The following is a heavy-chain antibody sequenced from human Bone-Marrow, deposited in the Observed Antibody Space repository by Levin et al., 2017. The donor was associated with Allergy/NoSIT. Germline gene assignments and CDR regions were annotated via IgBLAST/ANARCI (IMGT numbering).Heavy chain of an antibody. CDR2: IWYDGSNK. Sequence: PGGSLRLSCAASGFTFSSYGMHWVRQAPGKGLEWVAVIWYDGSNKYYADSVKGRFTISRDNSKNTLYLQMNSLRAEDTAVYYCARGGPATCSSTSCYEKYDDYGMDVWGQGTTVTVSS. V-gene: IGHV3-33*01. CDR3: ARGGPATCSSTSCYEKYDDYGMDV. CDR1: GFTFSSYG. D-gene: IGHD2-2*01. J-gene: IGHJ6*02.